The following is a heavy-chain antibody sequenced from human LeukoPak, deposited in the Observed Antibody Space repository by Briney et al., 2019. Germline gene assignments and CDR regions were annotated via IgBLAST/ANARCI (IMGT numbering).Heavy chain of an antibody. V-gene: IGHV4-39*07. CDR3: ARASELPEFDY. J-gene: IGHJ4*02. Sequence: PSETLSLTCTVSGGSISSSSNYWGWIRQPPGKGLEWIGSIYYSGSTYYNPSLKSRVTISVDTSKNQFSLKLSSVTAADTAVYYCARASELPEFDYWGQGTLVTVSS. D-gene: IGHD1-14*01. CDR2: IYYSGST. CDR1: GGSISSSSNY.